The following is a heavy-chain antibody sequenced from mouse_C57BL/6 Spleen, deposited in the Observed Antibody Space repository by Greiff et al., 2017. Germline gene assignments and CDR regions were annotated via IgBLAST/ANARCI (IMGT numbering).Heavy chain of an antibody. J-gene: IGHJ2*01. D-gene: IGHD3-1*01. CDR1: GYTFTSYW. Sequence: VQLQQPGAELVKPGASVKLSCKASGYTFTSYWMHWVKQRPGQGLEWIGVIYPSSGSTNYNEKFKSKATLTVDTSSSTAYMQLSSLTSEDSAVYYCARYSSWRNYALDYWGQGTTVTVSS. CDR3: ARYSSWRNYALDY. CDR2: IYPSSGST. V-gene: IGHV1-64*01.